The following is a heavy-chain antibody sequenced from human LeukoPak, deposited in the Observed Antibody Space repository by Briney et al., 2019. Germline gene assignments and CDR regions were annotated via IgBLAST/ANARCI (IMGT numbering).Heavy chain of an antibody. V-gene: IGHV3-7*01. CDR1: GFTFSSYW. Sequence: GGSLRLSCAASGFTFSSYWMSWVRQAPGKGLEWVANIKQDGSEKYYVDSVKGRFTISRDNAKNSLYLQMNSLRAEDTAMYYCARQLPPRPLVTKGWFDPWGQGTLVTVSS. D-gene: IGHD2-21*02. CDR2: IKQDGSEK. CDR3: ARQLPPRPLVTKGWFDP. J-gene: IGHJ5*02.